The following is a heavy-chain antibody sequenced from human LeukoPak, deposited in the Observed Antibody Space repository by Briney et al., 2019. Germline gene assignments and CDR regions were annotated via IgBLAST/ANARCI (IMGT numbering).Heavy chain of an antibody. V-gene: IGHV3-21*01. CDR1: GFTFSSYS. Sequence: GGSLRLSCAASGFTFSSYSMNWVRQAPGKGLEWVSSISSSSSYIYYADSVKGRFTISRDNAKNSLYLQMNSLRADDTAVYYCARDYDFWSGYYPDDIWGQGTMVTVSS. CDR3: ARDYDFWSGYYPDDI. D-gene: IGHD3-3*01. CDR2: ISSSSSYI. J-gene: IGHJ3*02.